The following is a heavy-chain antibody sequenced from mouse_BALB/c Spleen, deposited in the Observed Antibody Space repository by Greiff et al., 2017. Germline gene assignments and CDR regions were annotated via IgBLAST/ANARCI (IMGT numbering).Heavy chain of an antibody. Sequence: EVKLQESGPGLVKPSQSLSLTCTVTGYSITSDYAWNWIRQFPGNKLEWMGYISYSGSTSYNPSLKSRISITRDTSKNQFFLQLNSVTTEDTATYYCARRDYYAGPWYFDVWGAGTTVTVSS. J-gene: IGHJ1*01. CDR3: ARRDYYAGPWYFDV. CDR2: ISYSGST. V-gene: IGHV3-2*02. D-gene: IGHD1-1*01. CDR1: GYSITSDYA.